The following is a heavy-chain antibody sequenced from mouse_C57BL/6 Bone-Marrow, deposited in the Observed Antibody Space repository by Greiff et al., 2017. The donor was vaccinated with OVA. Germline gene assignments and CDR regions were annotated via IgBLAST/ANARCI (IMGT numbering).Heavy chain of an antibody. D-gene: IGHD2-12*01. CDR2: IFPGSGST. CDR1: GYTFTDYY. CDR3: AREGGFTTETYWYFDV. J-gene: IGHJ1*03. Sequence: QVQLQQSGPELVKPGASVKISCKASGYTFTDYYINWVKQRPGQGLEWIGWIFPGSGSTYYNEKFKGKATLTVDKSSSTAYMLLSSLTSEDSAVYFCAREGGFTTETYWYFDVWGTGTTVTVSS. V-gene: IGHV1-75*01.